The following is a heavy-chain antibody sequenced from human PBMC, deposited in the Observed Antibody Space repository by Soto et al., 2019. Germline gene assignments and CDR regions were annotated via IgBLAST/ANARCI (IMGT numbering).Heavy chain of an antibody. CDR1: GGSISRSSDY. CDR2: IYYSGST. V-gene: IGHV4-39*01. Sequence: PSETLSLTCTVSGGSISRSSDYWGWIRQPPGKGLEWIANIYYSGSTYYNPSLKSRATISVDTSKNQFSLRLSSVTAADTAIYYCARTMVRDYYYYYGLDVWGQGTTVTVSS. J-gene: IGHJ6*02. CDR3: ARTMVRDYYYYYGLDV. D-gene: IGHD3-10*01.